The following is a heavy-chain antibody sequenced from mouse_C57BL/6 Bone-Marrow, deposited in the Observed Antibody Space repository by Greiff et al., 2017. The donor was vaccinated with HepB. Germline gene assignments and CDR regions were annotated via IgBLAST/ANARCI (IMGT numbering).Heavy chain of an antibody. J-gene: IGHJ2*01. CDR1: GFNIKDDY. Sequence: EVQLQQSGAELVRPGASVKLSCTASGFNIKDDYMHWVKQRPEQGLEWIGWIDPENGDTEYASKFQGKATITADTSSNTAYLQLSSLTSEDTAVYYCTTSDLLNYWGQGTTLTVSS. D-gene: IGHD2-1*01. V-gene: IGHV14-4*01. CDR2: IDPENGDT. CDR3: TTSDLLNY.